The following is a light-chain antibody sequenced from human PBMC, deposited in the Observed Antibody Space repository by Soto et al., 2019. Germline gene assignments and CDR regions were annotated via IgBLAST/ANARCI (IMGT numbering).Light chain of an antibody. CDR1: QSVLYSSNNKNY. CDR2: WAS. Sequence: DIVMTQSPDSLAVSLGERATINCKSSQSVLYSSNNKNYLAWYQQKPGQPPKLLIYWASTRESGVPDRFSGSGSGTDFTLTISSLQAEEVAVYYWQQYYSTITFGQGTRLEIK. J-gene: IGKJ5*01. V-gene: IGKV4-1*01. CDR3: QQYYSTIT.